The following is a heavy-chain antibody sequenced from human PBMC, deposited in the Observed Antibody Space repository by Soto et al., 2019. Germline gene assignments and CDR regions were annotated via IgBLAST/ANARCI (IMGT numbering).Heavy chain of an antibody. J-gene: IGHJ4*02. V-gene: IGHV4-34*01. CDR1: GGSFSGYY. CDR3: ASVIGYCSSTSCSDFDY. D-gene: IGHD2-2*01. Sequence: QVQLQQWGAGLLKPSETLSLTCAVYGGSFSGYYWSWIHQPPGQGLEWIGEINHSGSTNYNPSLKSRVTISVDTSKNQFSLKLGSVTAADTAGYYCASVIGYCSSTSCSDFDYWGQGTLVTVSS. CDR2: INHSGST.